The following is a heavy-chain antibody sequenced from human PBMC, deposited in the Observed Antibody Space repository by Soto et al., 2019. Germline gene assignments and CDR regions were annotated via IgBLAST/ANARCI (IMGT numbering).Heavy chain of an antibody. J-gene: IGHJ6*02. CDR1: GGSISSSSYY. CDR2: IYYSGST. Sequence: QLQMQESGPGLVKPSETLSLTCTVSGGSISSSSYYWGWIRQPPGKGLEWIGSIYYSGSTYYNPSLKSRVTISVDTSKNQFSLKLSSVTAADTAVYYCARHASPTYYDFCSGYPPYGIDVWGQGTTVTVSS. V-gene: IGHV4-39*01. CDR3: ARHASPTYYDFCSGYPPYGIDV. D-gene: IGHD3-3*01.